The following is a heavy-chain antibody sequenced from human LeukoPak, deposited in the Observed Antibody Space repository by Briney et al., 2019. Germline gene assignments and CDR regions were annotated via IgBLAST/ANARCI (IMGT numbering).Heavy chain of an antibody. CDR3: ARDGSGSADVDFDY. Sequence: AGGSLRLSCAAPGFTFSTYWMHWVRQAPGKGLVWVSRIKSDGSSTSYADSVKGRFTISRDNAKNTLYLQMSSLRVEDTAVYYCARDGSGSADVDFDYWGQGTLVTVSS. J-gene: IGHJ4*02. CDR2: IKSDGSST. CDR1: GFTFSTYW. D-gene: IGHD3-10*01. V-gene: IGHV3-74*01.